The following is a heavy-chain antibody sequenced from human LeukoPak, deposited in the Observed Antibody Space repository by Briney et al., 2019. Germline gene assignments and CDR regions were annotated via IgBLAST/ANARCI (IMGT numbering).Heavy chain of an antibody. CDR1: GFTFGDYA. D-gene: IGHD2-15*01. CDR3: AKTLTPVVAAAYFDY. V-gene: IGHV3-23*01. Sequence: PGGSLRLSCTASGFTFGDYAMTWVRQAPGKGLEWVSVISGSGTNTDYADSVKGRFTISRDNSKNTLYLQMNSLRAEDMAVYYCAKTLTPVVAAAYFDYWGQGTLVTVSS. J-gene: IGHJ4*02. CDR2: ISGSGTNT.